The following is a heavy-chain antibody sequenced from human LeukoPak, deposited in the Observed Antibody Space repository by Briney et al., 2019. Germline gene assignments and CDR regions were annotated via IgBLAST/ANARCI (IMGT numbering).Heavy chain of an antibody. V-gene: IGHV3-48*03. CDR2: ISSSGSTK. D-gene: IGHD5/OR15-5a*01. CDR1: GFTFSNYG. Sequence: GGSLRLSCAGSGFTFSNYGMNSVRQAPGRGLEWISYISSSGSTKNYADSVEGRFTISRDNAKRSLYLQMNSLRAEDTAVYYCARTDFYGYWFDYWGQGTLVTVSS. J-gene: IGHJ4*02. CDR3: ARTDFYGYWFDY.